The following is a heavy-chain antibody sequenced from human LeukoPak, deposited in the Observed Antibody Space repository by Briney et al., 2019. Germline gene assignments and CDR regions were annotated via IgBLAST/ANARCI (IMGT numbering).Heavy chain of an antibody. Sequence: PGGSLRLSCAASGFTFSSYAMSWVRQAPGKGLEWVSAISASGGTTYYADSVKGRFTISRDNSKNTLYLQMNSLRAEDTAVYYCAKDLIGSGSFLDVWGKGTTVTVSS. V-gene: IGHV3-23*01. CDR1: GFTFSSYA. D-gene: IGHD3-10*01. CDR2: ISASGGTT. J-gene: IGHJ6*04. CDR3: AKDLIGSGSFLDV.